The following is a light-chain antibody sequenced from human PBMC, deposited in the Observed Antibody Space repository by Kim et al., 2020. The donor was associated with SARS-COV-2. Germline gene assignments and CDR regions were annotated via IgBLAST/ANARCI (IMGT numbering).Light chain of an antibody. V-gene: IGKV1-33*01. J-gene: IGKJ2*01. CDR1: PDISNN. CDR3: QHYYGFPYT. CDR2: DAS. Sequence: SASVGDRVTITCQASPDISNNLHWYQQKSGEGPKLLIYDASSLDTGVPSKFSGRGSGTDFTFTINNLEPEDTATYFCQHYYGFPYTFGQGTKLEI.